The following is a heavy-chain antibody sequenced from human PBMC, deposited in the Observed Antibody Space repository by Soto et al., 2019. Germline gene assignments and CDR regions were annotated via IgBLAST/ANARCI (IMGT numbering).Heavy chain of an antibody. CDR1: GFTFTFYA. CDR3: ARDYRGGQMAEMGFDF. D-gene: IGHD3-16*01. Sequence: QVQLEESGGGVVQPGTSLRLSCAASGFTFTFYAMHWVRQAPGKGLEWVAATWHDGGNTNYADSVKGRFTISRDNSERTLYLQMNSLRDEDTALYYCARDYRGGQMAEMGFDFWGRGTLVVVSS. J-gene: IGHJ2*01. V-gene: IGHV3-33*01. CDR2: TWHDGGNT.